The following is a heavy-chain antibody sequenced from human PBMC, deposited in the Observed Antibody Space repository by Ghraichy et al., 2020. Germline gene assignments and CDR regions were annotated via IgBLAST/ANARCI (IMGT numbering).Heavy chain of an antibody. V-gene: IGHV4-59*01. Sequence: IEYIFHIGNTNYNPSLKSRVAISVYTSKNPFSLWLSSVTAADTAVYYCARAKYITSPFDAFDIWGQ. CDR3: ARAKYITSPFDAFDI. J-gene: IGHJ3*02. CDR2: IFHIGNT. D-gene: IGHD3-10*01.